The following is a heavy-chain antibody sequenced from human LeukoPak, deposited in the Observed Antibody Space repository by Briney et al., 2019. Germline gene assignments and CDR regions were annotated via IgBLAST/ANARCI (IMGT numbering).Heavy chain of an antibody. Sequence: ASVKVSCKASGYTFTGYYMHWVRQAPGQGLEWMGWINPNSGGTNYAQEFQGRVTMTRDTSISTAYMELSRLRSDDTAVYYCARDPSSSWYLARFDPWGQGTLVTVSS. V-gene: IGHV1-2*02. CDR3: ARDPSSSWYLARFDP. J-gene: IGHJ5*02. CDR1: GYTFTGYY. D-gene: IGHD6-13*01. CDR2: INPNSGGT.